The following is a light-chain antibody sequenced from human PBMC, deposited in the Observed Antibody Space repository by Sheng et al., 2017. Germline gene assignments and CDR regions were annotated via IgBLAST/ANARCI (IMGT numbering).Light chain of an antibody. CDR2: DVT. Sequence: QSALTQPPSASGSPGQSVTISCTGTSSDVDPYNSVSWYQQHPGKAPKLIIYDVTKRPSGVPDRFSGSKSGNTASLTVSGLQTEDEADYYCSSYAGSNNFVFGGGTKVAVL. CDR1: SSDVDPYNS. J-gene: IGLJ1*01. CDR3: SSYAGSNNFV. V-gene: IGLV2-8*01.